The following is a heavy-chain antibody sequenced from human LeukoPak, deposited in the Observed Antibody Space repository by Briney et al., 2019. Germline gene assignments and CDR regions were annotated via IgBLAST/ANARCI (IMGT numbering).Heavy chain of an antibody. CDR2: ISSDGSST. CDR1: EFTFSRYW. Sequence: GGSLRLSCAASEFTFSRYWMHWVRQAPGKGLVWVSRISSDGSSTSYADSVKGRFTISRDNAKNTLYLQMNSLRAEDTAVYYCAREGSYYDSSGYYSSFDYWGQGTLVTVSS. D-gene: IGHD3-22*01. V-gene: IGHV3-74*01. J-gene: IGHJ4*02. CDR3: AREGSYYDSSGYYSSFDY.